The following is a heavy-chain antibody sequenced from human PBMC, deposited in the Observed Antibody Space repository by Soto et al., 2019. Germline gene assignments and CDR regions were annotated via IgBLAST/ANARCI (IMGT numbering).Heavy chain of an antibody. D-gene: IGHD5-12*01. V-gene: IGHV3-30-3*01. J-gene: IGHJ4*02. CDR1: GFTFSSYA. CDR2: ISFDGSNK. Sequence: GGSLRLSCAASGFTFSSYAMHWVRQAPGKGLEWVAVISFDGSNKYYADSVKGRFTISRDNSKNTLYLQMNSLRADDTALYYCAKDFRVGNGYNLGFDYLRQAILVTVS. CDR3: AKDFRVGNGYNLGFDY.